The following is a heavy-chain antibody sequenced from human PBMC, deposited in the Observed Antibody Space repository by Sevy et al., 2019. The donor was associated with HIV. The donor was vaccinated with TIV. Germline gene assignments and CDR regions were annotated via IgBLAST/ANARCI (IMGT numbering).Heavy chain of an antibody. CDR2: IYYSGST. CDR3: ARETWYYDYVWGIDAFDI. Sequence: AEILSLTCTVSGGSISSGGYYWSWIRQHPGKGVEWIGYIYYSGSTYYNPSLKSRVPISVDTSKNQFSLKLSSVTAADTDVYYCARETWYYDYVWGIDAFDIWGQGTMVSVSS. V-gene: IGHV4-31*03. D-gene: IGHD3-16*01. J-gene: IGHJ3*02. CDR1: GGSISSGGYY.